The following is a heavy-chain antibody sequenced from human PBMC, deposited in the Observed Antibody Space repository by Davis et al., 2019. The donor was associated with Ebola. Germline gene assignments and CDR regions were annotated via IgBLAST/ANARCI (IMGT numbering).Heavy chain of an antibody. J-gene: IGHJ4*02. Sequence: GESLKISCETSGFIFRNYVMSWVRQAPGKGLEWVSSISSSSSYIYYADSVKGRFTISRDNAKNSLYLQMNSLRAEDTAVYYCARDHSSSWYSPLDYWGQGTLVTVSS. D-gene: IGHD6-13*01. CDR3: ARDHSSSWYSPLDY. CDR1: GFIFRNYV. V-gene: IGHV3-21*01. CDR2: ISSSSSYI.